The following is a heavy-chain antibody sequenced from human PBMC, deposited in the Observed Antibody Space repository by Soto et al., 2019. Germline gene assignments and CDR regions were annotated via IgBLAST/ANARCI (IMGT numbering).Heavy chain of an antibody. CDR1: GFSFGNYW. J-gene: IGHJ4*02. V-gene: IGHV3-74*01. CDR2: MNSDGSTT. Sequence: GGSLRLSCAASGFSFGNYWMHWVRQAPGKGLEWVPRMNSDGSTTNYADSVKGRFTVSRDNARNTLYLQMNSLRVEDTAVYYCATAEVDYWGPGTLVTVSS. CDR3: ATAEVDY.